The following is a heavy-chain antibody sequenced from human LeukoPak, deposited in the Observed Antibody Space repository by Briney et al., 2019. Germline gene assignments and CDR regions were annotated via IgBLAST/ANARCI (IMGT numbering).Heavy chain of an antibody. CDR2: ISPDGNNR. CDR3: AFQWIQLWGGI. D-gene: IGHD5-18*01. V-gene: IGHV3-30*03. J-gene: IGHJ3*02. CDR1: AFTFSSYD. Sequence: PGRSLRLSCAASAFTFSSYDIHWVRQAPGKGLEWVAVISPDGNNRYYADSVKGRFTISRDNSKNTLYLQMNRLRVEDTAVYYCAFQWIQLWGGIWGQGTMVTVSS.